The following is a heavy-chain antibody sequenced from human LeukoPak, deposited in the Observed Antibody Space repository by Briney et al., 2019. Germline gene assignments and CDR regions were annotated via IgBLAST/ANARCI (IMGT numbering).Heavy chain of an antibody. V-gene: IGHV3-53*01. D-gene: IGHD2-15*01. CDR1: GLTVSSNY. CDR3: AKPPGSVVDDY. CDR2: IYSGGST. J-gene: IGHJ4*02. Sequence: PGGSLRLSCAAYGLTVSSNYMSSVRQAPGKGLEWVSDIYSGGSTYYADSVKGRFTISKDNSKNTLYLQMNSLRAEDTAVYYCAKPPGSVVDDYWGQGTLVTVSS.